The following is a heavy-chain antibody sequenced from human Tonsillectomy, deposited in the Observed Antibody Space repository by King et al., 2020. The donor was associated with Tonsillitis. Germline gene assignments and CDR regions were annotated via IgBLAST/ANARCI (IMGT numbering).Heavy chain of an antibody. Sequence: QLQESGPGLVKPSQTLSLTCSVSGDSISSGYYYWNWIRQFPGKGLDWIGNIFYTGSTSYNPSLKSRVTISVDTSKNQFSLQLNSVTAADTAMYYCARGIFGVVIESHRFDPWGQGTLVTVSS. J-gene: IGHJ5*02. D-gene: IGHD3-3*01. V-gene: IGHV4-31*03. CDR2: IFYTGST. CDR3: ARGIFGVVIESHRFDP. CDR1: GDSISSGYYY.